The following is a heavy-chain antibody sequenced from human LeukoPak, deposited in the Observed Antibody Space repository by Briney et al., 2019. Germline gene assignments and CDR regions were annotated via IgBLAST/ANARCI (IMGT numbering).Heavy chain of an antibody. J-gene: IGHJ6*03. CDR2: MNPNSGNT. CDR1: GYTFTSYD. D-gene: IGHD2-15*01. CDR3: ARSRDTVVGYYMDV. V-gene: IGHV1-8*03. Sequence: GASVKVSCTASGYTFTSYDINWVRQATGQGLEWMGWMNPNSGNTGYAQKFQGRVTITRNTSISTAYMELSSLRSEDTAVYYCARSRDTVVGYYMDVWGKGTTVTVSS.